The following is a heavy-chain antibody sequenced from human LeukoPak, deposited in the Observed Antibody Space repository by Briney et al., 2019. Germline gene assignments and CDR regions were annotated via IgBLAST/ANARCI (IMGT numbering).Heavy chain of an antibody. CDR3: AKDIVVVPAAISSGDAFDI. J-gene: IGHJ3*02. V-gene: IGHV3-23*01. CDR1: GFTFSSYA. D-gene: IGHD2-2*01. Sequence: GGSLRLSCAASGFTFSSYAMSWVRQAPGKGLEWVSAISGSGGSTYYADSVKGRFTISRDNSKNTLYLQMNSLRAEDTAVYYCAKDIVVVPAAISSGDAFDIWGQGTMVTVSS. CDR2: ISGSGGST.